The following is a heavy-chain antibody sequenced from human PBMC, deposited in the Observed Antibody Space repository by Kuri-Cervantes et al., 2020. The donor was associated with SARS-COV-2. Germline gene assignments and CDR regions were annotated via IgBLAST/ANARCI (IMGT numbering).Heavy chain of an antibody. CDR1: GFTFSNYG. CDR3: ARDLGVVVPAIDYGMDV. D-gene: IGHD2-2*01. V-gene: IGHV3-30*03. Sequence: GGSLRLSCVVSGFTFSNYGMHWVRQAPGKGLEWVAVISYDGSNKYYADSVKGRFTISRDNSKNTLYLQMNSLRAEDTAVYYCARDLGVVVPAIDYGMDVWGQGTTVTVSS. CDR2: ISYDGSNK. J-gene: IGHJ6*02.